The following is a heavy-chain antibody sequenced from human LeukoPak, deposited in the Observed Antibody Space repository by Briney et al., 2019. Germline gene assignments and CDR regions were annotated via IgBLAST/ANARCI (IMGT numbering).Heavy chain of an antibody. CDR3: ARGFKLPPPLEDYLDP. Sequence: ASVKVSCKASGFTFTDYYIHWGRQAPGQRVEWIGWINPNSGDRNYAQEVQGRLSVTRNTSINTAYMEQRSLSSDDTAMYFCARGFKLPPPLEDYLDPWGQGTLVTVSS. CDR2: INPNSGDR. D-gene: IGHD2-15*01. J-gene: IGHJ5*02. CDR1: GFTFTDYY. V-gene: IGHV1-2*02.